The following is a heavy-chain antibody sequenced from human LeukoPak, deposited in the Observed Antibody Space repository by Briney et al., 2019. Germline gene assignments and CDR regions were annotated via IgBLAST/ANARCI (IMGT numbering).Heavy chain of an antibody. D-gene: IGHD3-10*01. J-gene: IGHJ4*02. CDR3: AKPSGYGSGSYVLWYFDY. V-gene: IGHV3-23*01. CDR1: GFTFSSYA. CDR2: ISGSGGST. Sequence: GGSLRLSCAASGFTFSSYAMSWVRQAPGKGLEWVSAISGSGGSTYYADSVKGRFTISRDNSKNTLYLQMNSLRAEDTAVYYCAKPSGYGSGSYVLWYFDYWGQGTLVTVSS.